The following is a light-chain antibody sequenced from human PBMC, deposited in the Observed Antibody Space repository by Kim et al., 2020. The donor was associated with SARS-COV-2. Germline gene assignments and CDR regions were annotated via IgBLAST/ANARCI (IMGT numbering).Light chain of an antibody. CDR1: QSISSW. Sequence: DIQMTQSPSTLSASVGDRVTITCRASQSISSWLAWYQQKPGKAPKLLIYKASSLESGVPSRFSGSGSGTEFTLTISSLQPDELATYFCQRYNSYWTFGQGAKVDIK. V-gene: IGKV1-5*03. CDR2: KAS. J-gene: IGKJ1*01. CDR3: QRYNSYWT.